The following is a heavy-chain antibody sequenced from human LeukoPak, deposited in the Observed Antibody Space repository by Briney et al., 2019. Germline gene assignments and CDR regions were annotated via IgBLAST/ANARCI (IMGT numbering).Heavy chain of an antibody. J-gene: IGHJ4*02. CDR3: TTYRYSYDVTGYSYFDY. V-gene: IGHV3-30*02. Sequence: PGGSLRLSCAASGFTFSSYGMHWVRQAPGKGLEWVAFIRYDGSNKYYADSVKGRFTISRDNSKNTLYLQMNSLKIEDTAVYYCTTYRYSYDVTGYSYFDYWGQGIPVTVSS. CDR1: GFTFSSYG. D-gene: IGHD3-22*01. CDR2: IRYDGSNK.